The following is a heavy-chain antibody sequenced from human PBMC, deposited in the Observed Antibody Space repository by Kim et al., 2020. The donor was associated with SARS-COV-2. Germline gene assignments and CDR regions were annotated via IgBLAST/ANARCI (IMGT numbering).Heavy chain of an antibody. CDR3: ARFAYSSSWYLDY. CDR1: GFTRSDYY. Sequence: GGSLRLSCAASGFTRSDYYMTWIRRAPGEGLEWISYISTHGNLINYADSVKGRFTISRDKAKNSLYLQMNSLRAEDTAVYYCARFAYSSSWYLDYWGQGTLVTVST. J-gene: IGHJ4*02. V-gene: IGHV3-11*01. D-gene: IGHD6-13*01. CDR2: ISTHGNLI.